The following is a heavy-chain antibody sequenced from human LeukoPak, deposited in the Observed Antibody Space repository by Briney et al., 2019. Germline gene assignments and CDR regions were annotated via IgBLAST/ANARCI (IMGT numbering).Heavy chain of an antibody. CDR1: GYTFTGYY. V-gene: IGHV1-2*02. CDR3: ATFLIVGAFNY. J-gene: IGHJ4*02. CDR2: INPNSGGT. Sequence: ASVKVSCKASGYTFTGYYMHWVRQAPGQGLEWMGWINPNSGGTNYAQKFQGRVTMTRDTSISTAYMELSSLRSEDTAVYYCATFLIVGAFNYWGQGTLVTVSS. D-gene: IGHD1-26*01.